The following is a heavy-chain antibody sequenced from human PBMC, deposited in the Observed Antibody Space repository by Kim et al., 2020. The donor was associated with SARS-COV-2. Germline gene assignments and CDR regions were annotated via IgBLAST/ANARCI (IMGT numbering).Heavy chain of an antibody. J-gene: IGHJ5*02. CDR3: ARDADSSSWFHWFDP. CDR1: GFTFSSYA. D-gene: IGHD6-13*01. Sequence: GGSLRLSCAASGFTFSSYAMHWVRQAPGKGLEWVAVITYDGSNKYYADSVKGRFTISRDNSKNTLYLQMNSLRAEDTAVYYCARDADSSSWFHWFDPWGQGTLVTVSS. CDR2: ITYDGSNK. V-gene: IGHV3-30*04.